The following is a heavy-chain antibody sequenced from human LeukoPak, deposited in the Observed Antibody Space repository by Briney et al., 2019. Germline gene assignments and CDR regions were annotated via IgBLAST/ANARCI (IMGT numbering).Heavy chain of an antibody. CDR3: ARRRDFIDY. CDR2: SSSSGTTI. Sequence: TGGSLRLSCAASGFTLIDYYMSWIRQAPGKGLEWVSYSSSSGTTIYYADSVKGRFAISRDNAKNSLYLQVNSLRAEDTAVYYCARRRDFIDYWGQGTLVTVSS. J-gene: IGHJ4*02. CDR1: GFTLIDYY. V-gene: IGHV3-11*01. D-gene: IGHD3/OR15-3a*01.